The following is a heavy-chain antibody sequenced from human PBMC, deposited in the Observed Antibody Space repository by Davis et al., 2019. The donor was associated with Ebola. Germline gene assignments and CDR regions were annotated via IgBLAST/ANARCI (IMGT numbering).Heavy chain of an antibody. CDR3: ARGPSTGNSFTY. Sequence: GESLKISCAASGFTFSSYAMNWVRQAPGKGLEWVSTISGSGGRTYLAASVKGRFTISRDNSKNTLYLQMNGLRAEDTAVYYCARGPSTGNSFTYWGQGTLVTVSS. CDR1: GFTFSSYA. V-gene: IGHV3-23*01. J-gene: IGHJ4*02. D-gene: IGHD4-23*01. CDR2: ISGSGGRT.